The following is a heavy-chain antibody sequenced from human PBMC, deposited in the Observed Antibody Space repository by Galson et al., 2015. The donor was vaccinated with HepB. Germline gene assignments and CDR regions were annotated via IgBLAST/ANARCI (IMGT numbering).Heavy chain of an antibody. CDR2: ISIDSGNR. J-gene: IGHJ4*02. D-gene: IGHD3-22*01. V-gene: IGHV1-18*04. CDR1: GYTFRNYG. CDR3: ARVYDRGGYYFDY. Sequence: SVKVSCKASGYTFRNYGISWVRQAPGQGLEWMGWISIDSGNRNYAQRFQGRVTLTTDTSTSTAYLEMRSLRSDDTAVYFCARVYDRGGYYFDYWGQGTLVTVSS.